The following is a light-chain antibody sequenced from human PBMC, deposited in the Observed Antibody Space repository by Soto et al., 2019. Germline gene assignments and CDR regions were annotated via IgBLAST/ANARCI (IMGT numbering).Light chain of an antibody. CDR3: QQYHIYSWT. Sequence: DIPMTQSPSTLSASVGDRVTITCRASQDIGTWLAWYQQKPEKAPKVLIYRASHLESGVPSRFSASGSGTECSLTINSLQADDFATYYCQQYHIYSWTFGQGTKVEIK. CDR2: RAS. CDR1: QDIGTW. V-gene: IGKV1-5*03. J-gene: IGKJ1*01.